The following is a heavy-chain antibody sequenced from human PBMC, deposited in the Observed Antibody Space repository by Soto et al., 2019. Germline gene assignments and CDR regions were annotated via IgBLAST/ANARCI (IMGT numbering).Heavy chain of an antibody. CDR1: GFTFSSYA. J-gene: IGHJ5*01. CDR2: ITASGGRT. D-gene: IGHD4-17*01. Sequence: EVHLLESGGGLVQPGGSLRLSCTASGFTFSSYAMTWVRQAPGRGLEGVSGITASGGRTYYADSVKGRFTISRDNSKSTLYLQMNILRAEDTAVYYCAKDTRYGDYVRWFDSWGQGTLVTVSS. CDR3: AKDTRYGDYVRWFDS. V-gene: IGHV3-23*01.